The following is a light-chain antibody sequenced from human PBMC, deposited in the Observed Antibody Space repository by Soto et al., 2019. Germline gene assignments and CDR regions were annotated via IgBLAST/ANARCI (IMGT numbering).Light chain of an antibody. Sequence: IKMTQSPASLSASVGDGVTITCRASQSISSYVSWYHQKPGKAPELLLYAASRLESGVPSRFSGSRSGTDFTLTISSLQPEDFATYYCQQSYSRMTFGQGTKVDVK. CDR1: QSISSY. J-gene: IGKJ1*01. V-gene: IGKV1-39*01. CDR2: AAS. CDR3: QQSYSRMT.